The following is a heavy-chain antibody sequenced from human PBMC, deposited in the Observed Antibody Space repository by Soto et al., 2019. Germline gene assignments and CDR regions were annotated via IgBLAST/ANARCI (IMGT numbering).Heavy chain of an antibody. V-gene: IGHV1-2*02. CDR3: ARATLIKGHITNLGEASPGVVEH. CDR1: GYTFTEYF. J-gene: IGHJ5*02. D-gene: IGHD3-3*01. CDR2: ISPESGVT. Sequence: QVQLVQSGAEVKMPGATVRVSCEASGYTFTEYFLHWVRQAPGQGLEWMGWISPESGVTNIAPNFEGRVTMTADPAVTTAYMQLRGLRYDDTAVYYCARATLIKGHITNLGEASPGVVEHWGQGTLLSVSS.